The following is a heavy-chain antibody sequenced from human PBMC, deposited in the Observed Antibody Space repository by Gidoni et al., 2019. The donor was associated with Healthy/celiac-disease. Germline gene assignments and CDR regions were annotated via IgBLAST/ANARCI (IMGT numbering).Heavy chain of an antibody. CDR3: VKNRQWARFPAVPVAAGAFDY. J-gene: IGHJ4*02. D-gene: IGHD6-13*01. CDR2: ISSNGGST. CDR1: GFTFSTYA. V-gene: IGHV3-64D*06. Sequence: EVQLVESGGGLVQPGGCLRLSCSASGFTFSTYAMHWVRQAPGKGLEYVSAISSNGGSTYYADSVKGRFTISRDNSKNTLYLQMSSLRAEDTAVYYCVKNRQWARFPAVPVAAGAFDYWGQGTLVTVSS.